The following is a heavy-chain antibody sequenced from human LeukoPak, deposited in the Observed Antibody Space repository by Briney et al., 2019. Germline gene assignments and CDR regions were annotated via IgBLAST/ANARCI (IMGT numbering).Heavy chain of an antibody. CDR1: GGYINSGNYY. CDR2: IYISGAI. Sequence: SETLSLTCTVSGGYINSGNYYWNWIRQPAGKGLEWIGRIYISGAINYNPSLKSRVTISVDTSKKQFSLKLTSATAADTAVYYCASGGVGARPDWGQGTLVIVSS. CDR3: ASGGVGARPD. D-gene: IGHD1-26*01. J-gene: IGHJ4*02. V-gene: IGHV4-61*02.